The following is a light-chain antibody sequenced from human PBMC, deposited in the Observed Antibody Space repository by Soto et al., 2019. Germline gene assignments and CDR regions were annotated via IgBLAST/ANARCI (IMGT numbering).Light chain of an antibody. CDR2: AAS. CDR1: RIISSY. Sequence: DIQMTQSPSSLSASVGDRVTITCRASRIISSYLNWYQQKPGKAPKLLIYAASSLQSGVPSRFSGSGSGTDFTLTISTLQPEDFATYYCQQSYSTPFTFGGGTKVEIK. V-gene: IGKV1-39*01. CDR3: QQSYSTPFT. J-gene: IGKJ4*01.